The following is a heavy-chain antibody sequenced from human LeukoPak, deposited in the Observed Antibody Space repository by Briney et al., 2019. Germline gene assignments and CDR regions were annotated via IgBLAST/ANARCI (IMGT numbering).Heavy chain of an antibody. CDR3: ATLTSRAASLTYFDY. CDR2: INPSGGST. Sequence: ASVKVSCKVSGYTLTELSMHWVRQAPGQGLEWMGIINPSGGSTSYAQKFQGRVTMTRDTSTSTVYMELSSLRSEDTAVYYCATLTSRAASLTYFDYWGQGTLVTVSS. V-gene: IGHV1-46*01. J-gene: IGHJ4*02. CDR1: GYTLTELS. D-gene: IGHD3-16*01.